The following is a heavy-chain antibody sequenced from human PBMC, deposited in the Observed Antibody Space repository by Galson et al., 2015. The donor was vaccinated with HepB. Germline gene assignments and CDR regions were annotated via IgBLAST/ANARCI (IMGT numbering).Heavy chain of an antibody. CDR1: GYTLTELS. J-gene: IGHJ3*02. D-gene: IGHD3-22*01. CDR2: FDPEDGET. Sequence: SVKVSCKVPGYTLTELSMHWVRQAPGKGLEWMGGFDPEDGETIYAQKFQGRVTMTEDTSTDTAYMELSSLRSEDTAVYYCATGSANYYDSSESHAFDIWGQGTMVTVSS. V-gene: IGHV1-24*01. CDR3: ATGSANYYDSSESHAFDI.